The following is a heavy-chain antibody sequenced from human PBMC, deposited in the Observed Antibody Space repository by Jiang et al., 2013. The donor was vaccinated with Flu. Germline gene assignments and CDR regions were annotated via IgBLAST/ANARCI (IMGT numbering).Heavy chain of an antibody. Sequence: RLSCAASGFTFSSYWMHWVRQVPGKGLVWVSRINSDGSRTNYADSVKGRFTISRDNAKNTVYLQMNSLRAEDTSVYYCARGAAGHWYFDLWGRGTLVTVSS. CDR1: GFTFSSYW. J-gene: IGHJ2*01. V-gene: IGHV3-74*01. D-gene: IGHD6-25*01. CDR3: ARGAAGHWYFDL. CDR2: INSDGSRT.